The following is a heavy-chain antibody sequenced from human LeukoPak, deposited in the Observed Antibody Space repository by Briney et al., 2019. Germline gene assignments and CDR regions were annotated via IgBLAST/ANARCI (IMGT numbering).Heavy chain of an antibody. CDR3: ARDVYGDYQGGWFDP. Sequence: KASETLSLTCTVSGGSVSSGGYYWGWIRQPPGKGLEWIGTIYYSGSIYYDPSLKSRVTISVDTSKNQFSLNLNSVTAADTAVYYCARDVYGDYQGGWFDPWGQGTLVTVSS. D-gene: IGHD4-17*01. V-gene: IGHV4-39*07. CDR1: GGSVSSGGYY. J-gene: IGHJ5*02. CDR2: IYYSGSI.